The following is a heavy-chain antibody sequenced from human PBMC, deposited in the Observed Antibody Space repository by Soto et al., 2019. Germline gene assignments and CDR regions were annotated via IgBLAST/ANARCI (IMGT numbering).Heavy chain of an antibody. CDR3: AKDRRQNLYFDY. Sequence: QVQLVESGGGVVQPGRSLRLSCAASGFTFSSYGMHWVRQAPGKGLEWVAVISYDGSNKYYADSVKGRFTISRDNSKKTLYLQMNSLRAEDTAVYYCAKDRRQNLYFDYWGQGTLVAVSS. V-gene: IGHV3-30*18. CDR1: GFTFSSYG. CDR2: ISYDGSNK. J-gene: IGHJ4*02.